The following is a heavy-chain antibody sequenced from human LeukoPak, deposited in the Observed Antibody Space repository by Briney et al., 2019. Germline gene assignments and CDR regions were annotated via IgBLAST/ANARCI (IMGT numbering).Heavy chain of an antibody. Sequence: GGSLRLSCAGSGITLSTYWMSWIRQAPGKGLEWVSYISSSSSTIYYADSVKGRFTISRDNAKNSLYLQMNSLRDEDTAVYYCARVQPPPTVVTPRYYYYGMDVWGQGTTVTVSS. V-gene: IGHV3-48*02. CDR3: ARVQPPPTVVTPRYYYYGMDV. CDR2: ISSSSSTI. J-gene: IGHJ6*02. CDR1: GITLSTYW. D-gene: IGHD4-23*01.